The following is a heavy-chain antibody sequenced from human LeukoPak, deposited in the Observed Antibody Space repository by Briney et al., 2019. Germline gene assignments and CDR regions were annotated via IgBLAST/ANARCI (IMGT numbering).Heavy chain of an antibody. J-gene: IGHJ4*02. CDR3: AREDPLVAARGLDY. CDR1: GDSISSYY. CDR2: IYTSETT. V-gene: IGHV4-4*07. Sequence: PSETLSLTCTVSGDSISSYYWSWIRQPAGKGLEWVGRIYTSETTNYNPSLKGRVTMSVDTSKNQLSLKLSSVTAADTAVYYCAREDPLVAARGLDYWGQGTLVTVSS. D-gene: IGHD2-15*01.